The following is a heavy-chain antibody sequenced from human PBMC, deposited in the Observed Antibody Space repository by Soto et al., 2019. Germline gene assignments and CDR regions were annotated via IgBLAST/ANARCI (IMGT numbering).Heavy chain of an antibody. Sequence: QVQLQQWGAGLLKPSETLSLTCAVYGGSFSGYFWSWIRQPPGKGLEWIGEINHSGSTNYHPSLKSRVTLSVDTSKNQFSLKLTSVTAADTALYYCARGSVIVGVDYWGQGTLVTVSS. CDR3: ARGSVIVGVDY. CDR1: GGSFSGYF. J-gene: IGHJ4*02. V-gene: IGHV4-34*01. CDR2: INHSGST. D-gene: IGHD2-21*01.